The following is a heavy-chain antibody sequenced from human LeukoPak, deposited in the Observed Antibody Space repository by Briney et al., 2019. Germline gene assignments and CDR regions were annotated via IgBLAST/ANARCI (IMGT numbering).Heavy chain of an antibody. D-gene: IGHD1-26*01. CDR3: ASSGSSGRSFDY. CDR2: IVVGSGNT. CDR1: GFTFTSSA. Sequence: ASVKVSCKASGFTFTSSAVQWVRQARGQRLEWIGWIVVGSGNTNYAQKFQERVTITRDMSTSTAYMELSSLRSEDTAVYYCASSGSSGRSFDYWGQGTLVTVSS. J-gene: IGHJ4*02. V-gene: IGHV1-58*01.